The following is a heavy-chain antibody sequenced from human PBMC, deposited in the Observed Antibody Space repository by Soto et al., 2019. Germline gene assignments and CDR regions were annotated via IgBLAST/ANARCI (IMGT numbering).Heavy chain of an antibody. CDR2: IYYSGST. D-gene: IGHD3-10*01. Sequence: SETLCVTCTVAGGSISGYYWSWIRQPPGKGLEWIGYIYYSGSTNYNPSLKSRVTISVDTSKNQFSLKLSSVTAADTAVYYCARDPGRAPDFYYYMDVWGKGTTVTVSS. CDR3: ARDPGRAPDFYYYMDV. J-gene: IGHJ6*03. V-gene: IGHV4-59*01. CDR1: GGSISGYY.